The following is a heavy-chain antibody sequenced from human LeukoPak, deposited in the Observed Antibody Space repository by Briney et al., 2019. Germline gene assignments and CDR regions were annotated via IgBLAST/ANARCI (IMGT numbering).Heavy chain of an antibody. Sequence: ASVKVSCKASGYTFTSYGTSWVRQAPGQGLEWMGWISTYNGNTYYAQKLQGRVTMTTDTSTTTACMELGSLTSDDTAVYYCARDPTTQTFDYWGQGTLVTVSS. J-gene: IGHJ4*02. CDR3: ARDPTTQTFDY. CDR1: GYTFTSYG. V-gene: IGHV1-18*01. CDR2: ISTYNGNT. D-gene: IGHD4-11*01.